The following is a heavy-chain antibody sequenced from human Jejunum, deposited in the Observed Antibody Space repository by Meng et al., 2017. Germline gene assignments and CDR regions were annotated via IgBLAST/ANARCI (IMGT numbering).Heavy chain of an antibody. CDR3: ARGAHDL. J-gene: IGHJ5*02. Sequence: GGSLRLSCAASGFTVYSSWMTWVRQAPGKGLEWVATIEGDGSTTFYVDSVKGRFTISRDNAKNSVDLQMDSLRDEDMAVYFCARGAHDLWGQETLVTVSS. CDR1: GFTVYSSW. V-gene: IGHV3-7*01. CDR2: IEGDGSTT.